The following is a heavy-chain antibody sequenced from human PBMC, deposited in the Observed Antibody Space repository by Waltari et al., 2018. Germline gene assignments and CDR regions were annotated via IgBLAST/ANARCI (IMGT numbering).Heavy chain of an antibody. J-gene: IGHJ4*02. V-gene: IGHV3-21*02. CDR3: ARDPGSGRFFDY. D-gene: IGHD1-26*01. CDR1: GFIFRSYS. CDR2: ISSTSSYI. Sequence: EVQLVESGGGLVKPGGSLRLPWSASGFIFRSYSMGWVRQAPGKGLEWISTISSTSSYIFDTDSLRGRFAISRDNARDLLYLQMNSLRAEDTAVYYCARDPGSGRFFDYWGQGILVTVSS.